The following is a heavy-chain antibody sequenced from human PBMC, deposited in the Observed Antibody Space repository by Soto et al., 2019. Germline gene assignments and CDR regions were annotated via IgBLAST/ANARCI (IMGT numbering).Heavy chain of an antibody. CDR1: GYTFTNYA. CDR2: INAGNGNT. D-gene: IGHD3-22*01. CDR3: ARPTYYYDSSGPPGY. Sequence: ASVKVSCKASGYTFTNYAIHWVRQAPGQRLEWMGWINAGNGNTKYSQKFQGRVTITRDTSASTAYMELSSLRSEDTAVYYCARPTYYYDSSGPPGYWGQGTLVTVCS. V-gene: IGHV1-3*01. J-gene: IGHJ4*02.